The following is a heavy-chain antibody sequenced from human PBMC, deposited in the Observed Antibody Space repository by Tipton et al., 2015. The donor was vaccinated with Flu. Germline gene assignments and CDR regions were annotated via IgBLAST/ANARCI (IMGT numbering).Heavy chain of an antibody. Sequence: QLVQSGAEVKTPGASVKVSCKASGYTFTDFFIHWVRQAPGQGLEWMGWINANSGYTKSTESLQDRLTMIIDTSTTTAYMELRSLRSDDTAVYYCARGGTDFWSGFWNDYWGQGTLVTVSS. D-gene: IGHD3-3*01. CDR2: INANSGYT. CDR3: ARGGTDFWSGFWNDY. J-gene: IGHJ4*02. V-gene: IGHV1-18*04. CDR1: GYTFTDFF.